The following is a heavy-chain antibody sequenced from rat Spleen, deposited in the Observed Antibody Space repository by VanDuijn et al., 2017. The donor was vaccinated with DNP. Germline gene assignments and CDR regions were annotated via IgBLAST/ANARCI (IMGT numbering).Heavy chain of an antibody. V-gene: IGHV5-22*01. J-gene: IGHJ2*01. Sequence: EVQLVESGGGLVQPGGSLKLSCVASGFIFSDYYMAWVRPAPGKGLEWIASISYDGGSTYYGDSVKGRFTISRDNAKSTLYLQMNSLRSEDTATYYCAGQGANLPFDYWGQGVMVTVSS. D-gene: IGHD5-1*01. CDR3: AGQGANLPFDY. CDR1: GFIFSDYY. CDR2: ISYDGGST.